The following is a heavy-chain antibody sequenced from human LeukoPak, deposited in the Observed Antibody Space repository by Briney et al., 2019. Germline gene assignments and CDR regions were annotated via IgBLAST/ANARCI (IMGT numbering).Heavy chain of an antibody. J-gene: IGHJ4*02. CDR1: GFTFSSYG. CDR2: ISSSSSYI. D-gene: IGHD4-17*01. V-gene: IGHV3-21*01. CDR3: ARDMNGDYDRIFDY. Sequence: PGGSLKLSCAASGFTFSSYGMNWVRQAPGKGLEWVSSISSSSSYIYYADSVKGRFTISRDNAKNSLYLQMNSLRAEDTAVYYCARDMNGDYDRIFDYWGQGTLVTVSS.